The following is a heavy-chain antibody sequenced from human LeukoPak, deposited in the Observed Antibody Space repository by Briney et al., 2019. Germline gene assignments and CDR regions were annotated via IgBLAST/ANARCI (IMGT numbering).Heavy chain of an antibody. D-gene: IGHD1-1*01. CDR3: AKATLHNDY. V-gene: IGHV3-30*02. CDR2: IRYDGNNK. J-gene: IGHJ4*02. CDR1: GFTFSSYG. Sequence: PGGSLRLSCAASGFTFSSYGMHWVRQAPGKGLEWVAFIRYDGNNKYYADSVKRRFTISRDNSKNTVYLQMNSLRAEDTAVYYCAKATLHNDYWGQGTLVTVSS.